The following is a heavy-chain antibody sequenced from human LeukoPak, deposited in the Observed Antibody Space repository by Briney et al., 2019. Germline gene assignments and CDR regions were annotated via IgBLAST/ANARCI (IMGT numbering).Heavy chain of an antibody. Sequence: GGSLRLPCAASGFTFSSYAMSWVRQAPGKGLEWVSAISGSGGSTYYADSVKGRFTISRDNSKNTLYLQMNSLRAEDTAVYYCAKEAIVVVPAARYNWFDPWGQGTLVTVSS. CDR2: ISGSGGST. CDR1: GFTFSSYA. J-gene: IGHJ5*02. V-gene: IGHV3-23*01. D-gene: IGHD2-2*01. CDR3: AKEAIVVVPAARYNWFDP.